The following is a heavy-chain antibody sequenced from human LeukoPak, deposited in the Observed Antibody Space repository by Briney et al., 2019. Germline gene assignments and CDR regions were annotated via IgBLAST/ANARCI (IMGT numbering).Heavy chain of an antibody. J-gene: IGHJ4*02. Sequence: PGGSLRLSYAASGFTFSSYAMSWVRQAPGKGLEWVSAISGSGGSTYYADSVKGRFTISRDNSKNTLYLQMNSLRAEDTAVYYCAKEPPGIAAAGWVFDYWSQGTLVTVSS. V-gene: IGHV3-23*01. D-gene: IGHD6-13*01. CDR3: AKEPPGIAAAGWVFDY. CDR1: GFTFSSYA. CDR2: ISGSGGST.